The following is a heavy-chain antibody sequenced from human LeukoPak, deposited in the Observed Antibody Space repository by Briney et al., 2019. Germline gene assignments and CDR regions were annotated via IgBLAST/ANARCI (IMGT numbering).Heavy chain of an antibody. Sequence: SETLSLTCTVSGGSISSSSYYWGWIRQPPGKGLEWIGSIYYSGSTYYNPSLKSRVTISVDTSKNQFSLKLSSVTAADTAVYYCARVGWEWELPYYYYYYMDVWGKGTTVTVSS. CDR2: IYYSGST. D-gene: IGHD1-26*01. CDR1: GGSISSSSYY. V-gene: IGHV4-39*07. J-gene: IGHJ6*03. CDR3: ARVGWEWELPYYYYYYMDV.